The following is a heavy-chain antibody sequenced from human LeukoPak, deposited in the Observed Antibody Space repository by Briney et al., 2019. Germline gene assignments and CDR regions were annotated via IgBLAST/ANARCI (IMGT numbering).Heavy chain of an antibody. D-gene: IGHD3-22*01. J-gene: IGHJ4*02. V-gene: IGHV3-33*01. CDR1: GFTFSSYG. CDR2: IWYDGSNK. CDR3: ASNFYDVGGYYYRTPVQY. Sequence: GGSLRLSCAASGFTFSSYGMHWVRQAPGKGLEWVAVIWYDGSNKYYADSVKGRFTISRDNSKNTLYLQMNSLRAEDTAVYYCASNFYDVGGYYYRTPVQYWGQGTPVTVSS.